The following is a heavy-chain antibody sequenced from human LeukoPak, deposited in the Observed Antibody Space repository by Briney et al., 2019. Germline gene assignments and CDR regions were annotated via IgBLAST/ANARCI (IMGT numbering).Heavy chain of an antibody. CDR1: GFTFSNYW. CDR2: IKQDGSEK. CDR3: ASPGYSSSWRGYYFDY. V-gene: IGHV3-7*01. Sequence: PGGSLRLSCATSGFTFSNYWMSWVRQAPGKGLEWVANIKQDGSEKYYMDSVVGRFTISRDNARNSMYLQMNSLRAEDTAVYYCASPGYSSSWRGYYFDYWGQGTLVTVSS. J-gene: IGHJ4*02. D-gene: IGHD6-6*01.